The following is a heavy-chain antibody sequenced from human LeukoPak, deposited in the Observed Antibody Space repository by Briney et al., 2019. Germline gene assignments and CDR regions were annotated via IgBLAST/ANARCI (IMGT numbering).Heavy chain of an antibody. CDR1: GYTFTGYY. V-gene: IGHV1-2*02. CDR2: INPNSGGT. D-gene: IGHD1-26*01. Sequence: ASVKVSCKASGYTFTGYYMHWVRQAPGQGLEWMGWINPNSGGTKYAQKFQGRVTMTRDTSIRTAYMELSRLRSEDTAVYYCARASSGSSLDPDYWGQGTLVTVSS. J-gene: IGHJ4*02. CDR3: ARASSGSSLDPDY.